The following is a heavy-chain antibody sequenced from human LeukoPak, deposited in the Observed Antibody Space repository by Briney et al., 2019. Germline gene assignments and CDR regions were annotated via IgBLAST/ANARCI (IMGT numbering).Heavy chain of an antibody. D-gene: IGHD1-26*01. CDR1: GFTFSDHY. CDR3: ASFPTGSYGAY. CDR2: TRKKANNYTT. V-gene: IGHV3-72*01. J-gene: IGHJ4*02. Sequence: PGGSLRLSCAASGFTFSDHYMDWVRQAPGKGLEWVGRTRKKANNYTTEYAASVKGRFTISRDDSKNSLYLQMNSLKTEDTAVYYCASFPTGSYGAYWGQGTLVTVSS.